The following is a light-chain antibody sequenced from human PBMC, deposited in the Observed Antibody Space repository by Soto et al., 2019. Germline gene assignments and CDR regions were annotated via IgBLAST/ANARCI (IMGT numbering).Light chain of an antibody. CDR2: DAS. V-gene: IGKV3-11*01. CDR1: QSVSSY. CDR3: QQRELT. Sequence: EIVLTQSPATLSLSPGERATLSCRASQSVSSYLAWYQQKPGQAPRLLIHDASNRATGIPARFSGSGSWTDFTLTISSLEPEDFAVYYCQQRELTFGGGTKVEIK. J-gene: IGKJ4*01.